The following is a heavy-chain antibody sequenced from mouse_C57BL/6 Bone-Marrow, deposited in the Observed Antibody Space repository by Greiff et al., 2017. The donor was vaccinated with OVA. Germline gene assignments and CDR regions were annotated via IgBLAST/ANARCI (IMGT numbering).Heavy chain of an antibody. V-gene: IGHV5-16*01. CDR2: INYDGSST. CDR3: ARAYYSNYFYYFDY. CDR1: GFTFSDYY. J-gene: IGHJ2*01. D-gene: IGHD2-5*01. Sequence: EVQVVESEGGLVQPGSSMKLSCTASGFTFSDYYMAWVRQVPEKGLEWVANINYDGSSTYYLDSLKSRFIISRDNAKNILYLQMSSLKSEDTATYYCARAYYSNYFYYFDYWGQGTTHAVSS.